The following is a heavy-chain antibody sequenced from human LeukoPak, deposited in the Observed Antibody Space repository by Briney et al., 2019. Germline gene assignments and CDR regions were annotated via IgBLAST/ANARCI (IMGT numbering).Heavy chain of an antibody. D-gene: IGHD3-10*01. CDR3: ARDENPYYYGSGSYY. Sequence: ASVKVSCKASGYTFTSYGISWVRQAPGQGLEWMGWISAYNGNTNYAQKLQGRVTMTTDTSTSTAYMELRSLRSDDTAVYYCARDENPYYYGSGSYYWGLGTLVTVSS. J-gene: IGHJ4*02. CDR2: ISAYNGNT. CDR1: GYTFTSYG. V-gene: IGHV1-18*01.